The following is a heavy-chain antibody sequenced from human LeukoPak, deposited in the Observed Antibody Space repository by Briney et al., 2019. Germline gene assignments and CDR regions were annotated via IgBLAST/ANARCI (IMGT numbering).Heavy chain of an antibody. V-gene: IGHV3-30*03. Sequence: SGGSLRLSCAASGFTFSSYGMHWVRQAPGKGLEWVAVISYDGSNKYYADSVKGRFTISRDNSKNTLYLQMNSLRAEDTAVYYCAREGNYDSSGYYYVLFDYWGQGTLVTVSS. D-gene: IGHD3-22*01. CDR2: ISYDGSNK. CDR1: GFTFSSYG. CDR3: AREGNYDSSGYYYVLFDY. J-gene: IGHJ4*02.